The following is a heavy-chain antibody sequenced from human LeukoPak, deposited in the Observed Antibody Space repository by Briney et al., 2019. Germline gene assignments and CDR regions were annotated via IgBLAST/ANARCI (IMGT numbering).Heavy chain of an antibody. CDR2: INSGGSIT. CDR3: ARVQRSSSGWYEAGLDY. V-gene: IGHV3-74*01. Sequence: GGSLRLSCAASGFTFSSYWMYWVRQAPGKGLVWVSHINSGGSITSYADSVKGRFTISRDNAKNTLYLQMNSLIAEDTAVYYCARVQRSSSGWYEAGLDYWGQGTLVTVSS. CDR1: GFTFSSYW. J-gene: IGHJ4*02. D-gene: IGHD6-19*01.